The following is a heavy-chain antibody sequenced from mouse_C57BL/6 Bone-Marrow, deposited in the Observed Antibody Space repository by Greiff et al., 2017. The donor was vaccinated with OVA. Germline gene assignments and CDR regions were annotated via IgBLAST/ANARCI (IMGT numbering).Heavy chain of an antibody. CDR3: ARTLTGKRTYYFDY. CDR1: GYSFTNYG. CDR2: IWSGGST. J-gene: IGHJ2*01. Sequence: VQLQQSGPGLVQPSPCLSISCTASGYSFTNYGVHWVRQSPGKGLEWLGVIWSGGSTANKADFISRLTIIKDNSKSQVFFKMNSLQADDPAIYYCARTLTGKRTYYFDYWGQGTTLTVSS. D-gene: IGHD4-1*01. V-gene: IGHV2-2*01.